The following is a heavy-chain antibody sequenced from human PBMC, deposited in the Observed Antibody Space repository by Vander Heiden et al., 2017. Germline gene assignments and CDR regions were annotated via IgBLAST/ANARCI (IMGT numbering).Heavy chain of an antibody. V-gene: IGHV3-9*01. J-gene: IGHJ4*02. CDR1: GFTFDDYA. CDR3: AKDSHSSGLAD. D-gene: IGHD6-19*01. CDR2: ISWNSGSI. Sequence: EVQLVESGGGLVQPGRSLRLSCADSGFTFDDYALHWVRQAPGKGLEWVSGISWNSGSIGYADPVKGRFTISRDNAKNSLYLQMNSLRAEDTALYYCAKDSHSSGLADWCQGTLVTVSS.